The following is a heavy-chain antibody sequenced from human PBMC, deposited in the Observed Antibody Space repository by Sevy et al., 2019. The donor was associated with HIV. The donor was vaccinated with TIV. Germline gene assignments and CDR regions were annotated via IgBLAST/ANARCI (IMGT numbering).Heavy chain of an antibody. CDR3: AGNYYYYMDV. CDR2: IRYDGSNK. CDR1: GFTLSSYG. J-gene: IGHJ6*03. V-gene: IGHV3-30*02. Sequence: GGSLRLSCAASGFTLSSYGMHWVRQAPGKGLEWVAFIRYDGSNKYYADSVKGRFTISRDNSKNTLYLQMNSLRAEDTAVYYCAGNYYYYMDVWGKGTMVTVSS.